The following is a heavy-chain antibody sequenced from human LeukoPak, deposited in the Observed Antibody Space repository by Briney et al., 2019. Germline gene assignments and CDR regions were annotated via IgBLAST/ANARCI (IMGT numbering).Heavy chain of an antibody. CDR3: AKVVAARLDAFDI. D-gene: IGHD2-15*01. V-gene: IGHV3-23*01. Sequence: GASLRLSCAASGFTFSSYAMSWVRQAAGKGLEWVSAISGSGGSTYYADSVKGRFTISRDNSKNTLYLQMNSLRAEDTAVYYCAKVVAARLDAFDIWGQGTMVTVSS. CDR1: GFTFSSYA. J-gene: IGHJ3*02. CDR2: ISGSGGST.